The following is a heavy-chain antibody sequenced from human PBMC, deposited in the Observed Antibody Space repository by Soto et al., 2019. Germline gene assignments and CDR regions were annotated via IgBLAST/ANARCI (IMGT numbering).Heavy chain of an antibody. CDR1: AYSFTSYG. CDR2: ISAYNGNT. V-gene: IGHV1-18*04. CDR3: AREKLGDIGYYYYGMEV. J-gene: IGHJ6*02. D-gene: IGHD3-16*01. Sequence: SVKVSSKASAYSFTSYGITFVRQAPGQGLEWMGWISAYNGNTNYSQKLQGRVTMTTDTSTSTAYMELRRLRSDGTAVYYCAREKLGDIGYYYYGMEVWGQGTTVTVSS.